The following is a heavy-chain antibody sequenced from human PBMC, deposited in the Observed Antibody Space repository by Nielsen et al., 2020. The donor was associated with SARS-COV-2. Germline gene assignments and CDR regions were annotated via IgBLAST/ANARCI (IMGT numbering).Heavy chain of an antibody. CDR2: FDPEDGET. D-gene: IGHD2-21*01. Sequence: ASVKVSCKVSGYTLTELSMHWVRQAPGKGLEWMGGFDPEDGETIYAQKFQGRVTMTEDTSTDTAYMELSSLRSQDTAVYFCAKVPTGGYSGMDVWGQGTAVTVSS. J-gene: IGHJ6*02. V-gene: IGHV1-24*01. CDR3: AKVPTGGYSGMDV. CDR1: GYTLTELS.